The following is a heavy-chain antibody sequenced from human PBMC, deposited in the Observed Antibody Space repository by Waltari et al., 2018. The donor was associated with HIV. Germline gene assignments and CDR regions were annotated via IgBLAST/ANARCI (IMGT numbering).Heavy chain of an antibody. CDR1: GFTFSSYS. CDR2: ISSSGSAL. J-gene: IGHJ4*02. V-gene: IGHV3-48*01. D-gene: IGHD2-15*01. CDR3: ARDRQFAFDY. Sequence: EVQLVESGGGLVQPGGSLRLSCAASGFTFSSYSVNGVRQAPGKGLEWVSYISSSGSALYYADSVKGRFSISRDNAKNSLYLQLNSLRGEDTAVYYCARDRQFAFDYWGQGTLVTVSS.